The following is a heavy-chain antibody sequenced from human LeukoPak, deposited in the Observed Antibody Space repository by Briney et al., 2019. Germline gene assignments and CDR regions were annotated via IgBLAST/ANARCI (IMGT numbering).Heavy chain of an antibody. CDR2: ISAYKGNT. Sequence: ASVKVSCKASGYPFASYGVSWVRQAPGQGLEWMGWISAYKGNTNYAQKFQGRVTITTETSTSTAYMELSSLRSEDTAVYYCARDLDSSSSDYWGQGTLVTVSS. CDR3: ARDLDSSSSDY. V-gene: IGHV1-18*01. D-gene: IGHD6-6*01. J-gene: IGHJ4*02. CDR1: GYPFASYG.